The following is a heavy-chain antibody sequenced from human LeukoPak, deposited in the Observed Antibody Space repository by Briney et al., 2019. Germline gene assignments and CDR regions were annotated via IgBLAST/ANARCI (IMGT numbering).Heavy chain of an antibody. CDR2: ISSSSSYI. V-gene: IGHV3-21*01. CDR3: ARDSGNYLDAFDI. J-gene: IGHJ3*02. CDR1: GFTFSSYS. Sequence: GGSLRLSCAASGFTFSSYSMNWVRQAPGKGLEWVSSISSSSSYIYYADSVKGRFTISRDNAKNSLYLQMNSLRAEDTAVYYCARDSGNYLDAFDIWGQGTMATVSS. D-gene: IGHD1-7*01.